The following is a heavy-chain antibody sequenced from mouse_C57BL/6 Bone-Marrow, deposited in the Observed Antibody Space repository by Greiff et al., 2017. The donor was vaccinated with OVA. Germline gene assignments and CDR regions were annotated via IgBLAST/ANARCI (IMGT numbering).Heavy chain of an antibody. CDR3: ARHRRGNYFDY. Sequence: EVHLVESGGGLVQPGGSLKLSCAASGFTFSDYGMAWVRQAPRKGPEWVAFISNLAYSIYYADTVTGRFTISRENAKNTLYLEMSSLRSEDTAMYYCARHRRGNYFDYWGQGTTLTVSS. CDR1: GFTFSDYG. V-gene: IGHV5-15*01. J-gene: IGHJ2*01. CDR2: ISNLAYSI.